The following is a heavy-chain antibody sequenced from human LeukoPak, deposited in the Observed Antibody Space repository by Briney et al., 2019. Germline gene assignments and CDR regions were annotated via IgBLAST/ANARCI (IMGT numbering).Heavy chain of an antibody. D-gene: IGHD3-10*01. Sequence: PSQTLSLTCAISGDSVSSNSAAWTWIRQSPSRGLEWQGRTYYRSKWYNDSAVSVKSRITINPDTSKNQCSLQLNSVTPEDTAVYYCARHSGEDGIDYWGQGTLVTVSS. J-gene: IGHJ4*02. CDR1: GDSVSSNSAA. CDR3: ARHSGEDGIDY. CDR2: TYYRSKWYN. V-gene: IGHV6-1*01.